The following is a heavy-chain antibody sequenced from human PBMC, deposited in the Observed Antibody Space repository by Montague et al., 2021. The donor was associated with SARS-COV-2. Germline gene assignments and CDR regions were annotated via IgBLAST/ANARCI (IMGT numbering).Heavy chain of an antibody. CDR1: GGSISSSSYY. J-gene: IGHJ5*02. D-gene: IGHD6-13*01. V-gene: IGHV4-39*01. Sequence: SETLSLTCTVSGGSISSSSYYWGWIRQPPGKGLERIGSIYYSGSTYYNPSLKSRVTISVDTSKNQFSLKLSSVTAADTAVYYCARKEMKYSSIWSTGGNWFDPGGQGTLVTVSS. CDR2: IYYSGST. CDR3: ARKEMKYSSIWSTGGNWFDP.